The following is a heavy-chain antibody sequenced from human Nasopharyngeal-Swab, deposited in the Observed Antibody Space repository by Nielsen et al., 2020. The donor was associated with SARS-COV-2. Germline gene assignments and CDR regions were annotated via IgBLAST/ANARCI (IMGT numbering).Heavy chain of an antibody. Sequence: GGSLRLSCAASGSTSSSYEMNWVSQAPGKGLEWVSCISSSGSTIYYADSVKGRFTITRDNAKNSLYLQMNSLRAEDTAVYYCAKKGLYDSSGYPFDPWGQGTLVTVSS. J-gene: IGHJ5*02. CDR2: ISSSGSTI. CDR1: GSTSSSYE. CDR3: AKKGLYDSSGYPFDP. D-gene: IGHD3-22*01. V-gene: IGHV3-48*03.